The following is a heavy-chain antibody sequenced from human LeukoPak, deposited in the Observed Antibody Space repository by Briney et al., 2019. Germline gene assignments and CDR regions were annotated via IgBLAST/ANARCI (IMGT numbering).Heavy chain of an antibody. Sequence: ASVKVSCKASGYTFTGYYMHWVRQAPGQGLEWMGWINPNIGGTNYAQKFQGRVTMTRDTSISTAYMELSRLRSDDTAVHYCARGYYYDSSGYYGNGAFDIWGQGTMVTVSS. D-gene: IGHD3-22*01. CDR3: ARGYYYDSSGYYGNGAFDI. V-gene: IGHV1-2*02. CDR2: INPNIGGT. CDR1: GYTFTGYY. J-gene: IGHJ3*02.